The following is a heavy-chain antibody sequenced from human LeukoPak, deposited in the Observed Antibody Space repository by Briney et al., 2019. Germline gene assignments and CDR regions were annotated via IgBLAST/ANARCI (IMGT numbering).Heavy chain of an antibody. J-gene: IGHJ3*02. D-gene: IGHD3-3*01. CDR2: FSGSGDST. Sequence: GGSLRLSCAASGFTFSSSAMNWVRQAPGKGLEWVSGFSGSGDSTHYADSVKGRFTISRDNSKNTLYLQMNSLRAEDTAVYYCASSYDFWSGYYTHAFDIWGQGTMVTVSS. CDR1: GFTFSSSA. CDR3: ASSYDFWSGYYTHAFDI. V-gene: IGHV3-23*01.